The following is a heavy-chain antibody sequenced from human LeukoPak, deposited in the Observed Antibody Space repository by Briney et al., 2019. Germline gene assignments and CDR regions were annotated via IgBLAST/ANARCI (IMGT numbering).Heavy chain of an antibody. V-gene: IGHV4-4*02. Sequence: SGTLSLTCAVSGGSISNSDWWSWVRQPPGKGLEWIGEIYHSGSTNYNPSLKSRVIISVDKSKNQFSLELSSVTAADTAVYYCARGSYSGSYYWGQGTLVTVSS. CDR2: IYHSGST. CDR3: ARGSYSGSYY. J-gene: IGHJ4*02. CDR1: GGSISNSDW. D-gene: IGHD1-26*01.